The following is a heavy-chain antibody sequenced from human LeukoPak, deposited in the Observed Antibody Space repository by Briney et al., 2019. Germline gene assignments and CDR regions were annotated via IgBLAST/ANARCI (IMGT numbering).Heavy chain of an antibody. Sequence: PSETLSLTCTVSGGSMNHYHWSWIRQPAGRGLEWIGHIYTSGTINYNPSLKGRVTISIDTSKNQFSLKLNSVTAADTAVYYCVRESPSRVGFAELTYFFDYWGQGTLVTVSS. CDR1: GGSMNHYH. D-gene: IGHD1-14*01. CDR2: IYTSGTI. V-gene: IGHV4-4*07. J-gene: IGHJ4*02. CDR3: VRESPSRVGFAELTYFFDY.